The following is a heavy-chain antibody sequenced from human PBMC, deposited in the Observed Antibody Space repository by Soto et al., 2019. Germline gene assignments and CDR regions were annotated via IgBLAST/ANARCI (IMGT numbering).Heavy chain of an antibody. V-gene: IGHV1-18*04. J-gene: IGHJ4*02. CDR2: ISAYNGNT. CDR3: ARDPPGLYYYDSSGYSDY. Sequence: SVKVSCQASGYTFASYGISWVRQAPLQGLEWMGWISAYNGNTNYAQKLQGRVTMTTDTSTSTAYMELRSLRSDDTAVYYCARDPPGLYYYDSSGYSDYWGQGTLVTVSS. D-gene: IGHD3-22*01. CDR1: GYTFASYG.